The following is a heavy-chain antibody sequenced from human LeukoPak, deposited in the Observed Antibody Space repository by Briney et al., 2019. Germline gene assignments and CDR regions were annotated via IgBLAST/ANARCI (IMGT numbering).Heavy chain of an antibody. Sequence: SETLFLTCTVSGGSMTTHHWNWIRQTPGKGLEWIGYVFDSGRTKENPSLKSRVTLSADTSKNQLSLRLSSVTAADTAVYYCTTIKRGNIFGYFDFWGQGILVTVSS. D-gene: IGHD5-18*01. CDR3: TTIKRGNIFGYFDF. CDR1: GGSMTTHH. V-gene: IGHV4-59*11. CDR2: VFDSGRT. J-gene: IGHJ4*02.